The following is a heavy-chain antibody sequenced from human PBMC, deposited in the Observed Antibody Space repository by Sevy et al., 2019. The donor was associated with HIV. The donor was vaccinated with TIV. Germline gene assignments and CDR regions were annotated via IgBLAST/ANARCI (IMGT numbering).Heavy chain of an antibody. CDR3: ARDPRMYGDYLLAYFDS. V-gene: IGHV3-33*01. D-gene: IGHD2-8*01. CDR1: GFTPSTYG. J-gene: IGHJ4*02. Sequence: GGSLRLSCAASGFTPSTYGMHWVRQAPGKGLEWVAVIGYDGSNKSYADSVKGRFTISRDNSKNTLFLQMDSLRAEDTAVYYCARDPRMYGDYLLAYFDSWGQGTLVTVSS. CDR2: IGYDGSNK.